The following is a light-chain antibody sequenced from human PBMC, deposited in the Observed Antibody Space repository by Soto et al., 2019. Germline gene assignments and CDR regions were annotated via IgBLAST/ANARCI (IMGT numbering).Light chain of an antibody. J-gene: IGKJ2*01. CDR2: GAS. CDR1: QSVISSY. Sequence: EIVLTQSPGTLSLSPGQRATLSCRASQSVISSYLAWYQQKPGQAPRLLLYGASSMATGIPARFSGSGSGTEFTLTICRLEPEDFAVYFCQQYGSSPSRTFGEVTKLEIK. V-gene: IGKV3-20*01. CDR3: QQYGSSPSRT.